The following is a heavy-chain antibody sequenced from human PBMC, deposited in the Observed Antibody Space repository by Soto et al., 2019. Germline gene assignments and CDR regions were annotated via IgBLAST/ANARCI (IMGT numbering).Heavy chain of an antibody. CDR2: ISYDGSNK. V-gene: IGHV3-30*03. D-gene: IGHD6-19*01. Sequence: GGSLRLSCAASGFTFSSYGMHWVRQAPGKGLEWVAVISYDGSNKYYADSVKGRFTISRDNSKNTLYLQMNSLRAEDTAVYYCARSQWLVLGDYYYGMDVWGQGTTVTVSS. CDR1: GFTFSSYG. CDR3: ARSQWLVLGDYYYGMDV. J-gene: IGHJ6*02.